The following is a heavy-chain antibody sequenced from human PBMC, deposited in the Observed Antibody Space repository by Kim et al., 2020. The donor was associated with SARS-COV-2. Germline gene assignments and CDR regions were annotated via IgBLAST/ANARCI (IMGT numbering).Heavy chain of an antibody. V-gene: IGHV3-73*01. J-gene: IGHJ3*02. Sequence: GGSLRLSCAASGFTFSGYAMSWVRQASGKGLEWVGPIRGKATHNATAYSATVKGSFTISNDDYKDTPYLHMNRPKTAATSVYSCTRVPSARLAFWDSFD. CDR3: TRVPSARLAFWDSFD. CDR1: GFTFSGYA. CDR2: IRGKATHNAT. D-gene: IGHD3-3*02.